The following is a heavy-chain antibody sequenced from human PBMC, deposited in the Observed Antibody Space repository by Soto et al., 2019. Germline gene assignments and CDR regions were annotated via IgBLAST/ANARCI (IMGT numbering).Heavy chain of an antibody. CDR1: GFTFTNYA. V-gene: IGHV3-23*01. CDR2: IVGSGSST. D-gene: IGHD3-22*01. J-gene: IGHJ6*02. Sequence: EVQLLESGGGGVQPGGSLRLSCAASGFTFTNYAMNWVRQAPGEGLEWVSAIVGSGSSTYYADSVKGRFTVSRDNSKNTLYLQINSLRVEDTAIYYCAKETLTTIGYFYYGMDVWGQGTTVTVSS. CDR3: AKETLTTIGYFYYGMDV.